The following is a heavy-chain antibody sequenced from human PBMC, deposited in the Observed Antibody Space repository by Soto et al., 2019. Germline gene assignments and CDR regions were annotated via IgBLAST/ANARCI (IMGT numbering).Heavy chain of an antibody. V-gene: IGHV3-33*01. D-gene: IGHD3-10*01. CDR1: GFTFSSYG. CDR3: ARENYGSGRYSNYDYSMDV. J-gene: IGHJ6*03. CDR2: IWYDGSNK. Sequence: GGSLRLSCAASGFTFSSYGMHWVRQAPGKGLEWVAVIWYDGSNKYYADTVKGRFTISRDNFKNTLYLQMNSLSAEDTAVYYCARENYGSGRYSNYDYSMDVWGKGTTVTVSS.